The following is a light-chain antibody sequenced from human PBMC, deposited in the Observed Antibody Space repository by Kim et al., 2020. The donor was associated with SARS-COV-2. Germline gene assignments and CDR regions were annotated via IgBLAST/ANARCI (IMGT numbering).Light chain of an antibody. CDR2: DAS. CDR3: QQRTDWPPIT. J-gene: IGKJ5*01. V-gene: IGKV3-11*01. Sequence: SPGERATLSCRASQTISSYLAWYQQKPGQAPRRLIYDASNRATGIPARFSGSGSGTDFTLTISSLEPEDFAVYYCQQRTDWPPITFGQGTRLEIK. CDR1: QTISSY.